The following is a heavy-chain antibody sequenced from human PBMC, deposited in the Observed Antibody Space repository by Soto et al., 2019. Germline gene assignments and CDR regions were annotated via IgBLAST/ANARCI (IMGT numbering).Heavy chain of an antibody. CDR3: AREPVNRDAYYEYFQP. CDR2: IKQDGSET. V-gene: IGHV3-7*03. CDR1: GITVSSYW. D-gene: IGHD3-3*01. Sequence: GGTLRLPCAASGITVSSYWMSWVRQAPGKGLEWVANIKQDGSETYYVDYVKGRFTSSRVNAKISLHLQMHSLRCEDTAGLYFAREPVNRDAYYEYFQPWRQGTPVPV. J-gene: IGHJ1*01.